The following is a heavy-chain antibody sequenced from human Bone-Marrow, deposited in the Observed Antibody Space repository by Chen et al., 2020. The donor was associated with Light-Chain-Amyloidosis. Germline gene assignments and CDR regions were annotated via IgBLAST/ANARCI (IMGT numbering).Heavy chain of an antibody. J-gene: IGHJ4*02. V-gene: IGHV5-51*01. CDR2: IYPDDPSA. Sequence: EVQLEQSGPEVKKPGASLKISCKGSGYTFPNYWIGWVRQMPGKGLEWMGVIYPDDPSARYRPSFACQVTIPAHKSLTTAYLLWRGLKASDTSMYYCARRRDCYTLVYCCQGTLVTVSS. CDR1: GYTFPNYW. CDR3: ARRRDCYTLVY. D-gene: IGHD2-21*01.